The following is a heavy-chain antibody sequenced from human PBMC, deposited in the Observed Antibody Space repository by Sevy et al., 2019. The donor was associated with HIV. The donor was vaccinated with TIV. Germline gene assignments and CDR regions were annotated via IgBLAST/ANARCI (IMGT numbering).Heavy chain of an antibody. D-gene: IGHD5-12*01. V-gene: IGHV4-34*01. CDR1: GGSFSGYY. CDR3: ARGVGYSGYEKTDY. CDR2: INHSGST. Sequence: SETLSLTCAVYGGSFSGYYWSWIRQPPGKGLEWIGEINHSGSTNYNPSLKSRVTISVDTSKNQFSLKRSSVTAADTAVYYCARGVGYSGYEKTDYWGQGTLVTVSS. J-gene: IGHJ4*02.